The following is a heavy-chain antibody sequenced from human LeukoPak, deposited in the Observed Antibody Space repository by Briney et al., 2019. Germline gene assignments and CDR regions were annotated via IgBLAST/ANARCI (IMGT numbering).Heavy chain of an antibody. D-gene: IGHD3-10*01. CDR1: GFTFSSYW. CDR2: ISSSSSYI. CDR3: ARGSSLRSETYYYGSGFDY. J-gene: IGHJ4*02. V-gene: IGHV3-21*01. Sequence: GGSLRLSCAASGFTFSSYWMNWVRQAPGKGLEWVSSISSSSSYIYYADSVKGRFTISRDNAKNSLYLQMNSLRAEDTAVYYCARGSSLRSETYYYGSGFDYWGQGTLVTVSS.